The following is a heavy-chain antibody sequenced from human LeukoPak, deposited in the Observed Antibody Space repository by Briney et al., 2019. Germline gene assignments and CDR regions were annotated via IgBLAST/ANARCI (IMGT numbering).Heavy chain of an antibody. V-gene: IGHV1-18*01. Sequence: ASVKVSCKASGYTFTSYGISWVRQAPGQGLEWMGWISAYNGNINYAQKLQGRVTMTTDTSTSTAYMELRSLRSDDTAVYYCAREAPIPGIAAAGNWFDPWGQGTLVTVSS. J-gene: IGHJ5*02. D-gene: IGHD6-13*01. CDR1: GYTFTSYG. CDR3: AREAPIPGIAAAGNWFDP. CDR2: ISAYNGNI.